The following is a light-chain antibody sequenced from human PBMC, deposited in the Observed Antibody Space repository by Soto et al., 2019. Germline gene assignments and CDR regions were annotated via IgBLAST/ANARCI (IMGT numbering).Light chain of an antibody. Sequence: EIVMTQSPATLSVSPGERATLSCRASQSVSDNLAWYKQTSGQAPRLLIYGASIRATGIPARFSGSGSGTEFTLTISSLQSEDFAVYYCQQYNIWPLTFGGGTKVDIK. CDR2: GAS. CDR3: QQYNIWPLT. V-gene: IGKV3D-15*01. J-gene: IGKJ4*01. CDR1: QSVSDN.